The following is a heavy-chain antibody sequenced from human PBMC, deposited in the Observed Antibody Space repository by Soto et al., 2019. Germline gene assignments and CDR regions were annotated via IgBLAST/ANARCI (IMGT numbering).Heavy chain of an antibody. CDR3: AHRGATVTPFDY. J-gene: IGHJ4*02. V-gene: IGHV2-5*02. CDR2: IYWDDDK. Sequence: QITLKESGPTLVKPTQTLTLTCTFSGFSLSTSGVGVGWIRQPPGKALEWLALIYWDDDKRYSPSLKSRLTLTKDTSKNQVVLTMTNMDPVDTATYYCAHRGATVTPFDYWGQGTLVTVSS. D-gene: IGHD4-17*01. CDR1: GFSLSTSGVG.